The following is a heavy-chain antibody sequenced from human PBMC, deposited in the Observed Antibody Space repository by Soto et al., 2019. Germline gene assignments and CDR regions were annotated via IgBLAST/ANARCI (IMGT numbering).Heavy chain of an antibody. V-gene: IGHV3-11*01. Sequence: GGSLRLSCAASGFTVSDYYMSWIRQAPGKGLEWVSYISSSGSTIYYADSAKGRFTISRDNAKNSLYLQMNSLRAEDTAVYYCARDPLVVVPAAPYYYYYGMDVWGQGTTVTVSS. D-gene: IGHD2-2*01. CDR3: ARDPLVVVPAAPYYYYYGMDV. J-gene: IGHJ6*02. CDR1: GFTVSDYY. CDR2: ISSSGSTI.